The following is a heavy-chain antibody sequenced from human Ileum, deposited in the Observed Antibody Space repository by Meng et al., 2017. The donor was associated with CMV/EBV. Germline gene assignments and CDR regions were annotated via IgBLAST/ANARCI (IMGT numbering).Heavy chain of an antibody. Sequence: QVQMEESGPGLEKPSQPLSLPCSVSGDSIGSENYHWSWIRQPAGKGLEWIGQRHKTGNDTYNASLKSRVTISIDTSKNQFSLTLTSVTAADTAVYYCAIYYGGVGGRGYWAQGTLVTVSS. CDR1: GDSIGSENYH. CDR2: RHKTGND. J-gene: IGHJ4*02. D-gene: IGHD2-21*01. CDR3: AIYYGGVGGRGY. V-gene: IGHV4-61*02.